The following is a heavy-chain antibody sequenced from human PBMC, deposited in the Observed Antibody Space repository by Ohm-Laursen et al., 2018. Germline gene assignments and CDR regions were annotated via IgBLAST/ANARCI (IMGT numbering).Heavy chain of an antibody. CDR1: GYTFTSYG. CDR2: ISAYNGNT. CDR3: ASSRYCSGGSCYSGSYYYYGMDV. V-gene: IGHV1-18*01. D-gene: IGHD2-15*01. Sequence: ASVKVSCNASGYTFTSYGISWVRQAPGQGLEWMGWISAYNGNTNYAQKLQGRVTMTTDTSTSTAYMELRSLRSDDTAVYYCASSRYCSGGSCYSGSYYYYGMDVWGQGTTVTVSS. J-gene: IGHJ6*02.